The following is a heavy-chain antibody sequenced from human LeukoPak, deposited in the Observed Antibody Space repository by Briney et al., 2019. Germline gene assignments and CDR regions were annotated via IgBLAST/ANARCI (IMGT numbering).Heavy chain of an antibody. J-gene: IGHJ4*02. CDR3: TREYYDILTGYYWVDY. CDR1: GFTFGDYA. Sequence: GGSLRLSCTASGFTFGDYAMSWVRQAPGKGLEWVGFIRSKAYGGTTEYAASVKGRFTISRDDSKSIAYLQMNSLKTEDTAVYCCTREYYDILTGYYWVDYWGQGTLVTVSS. CDR2: IRSKAYGGTT. V-gene: IGHV3-49*04. D-gene: IGHD3-9*01.